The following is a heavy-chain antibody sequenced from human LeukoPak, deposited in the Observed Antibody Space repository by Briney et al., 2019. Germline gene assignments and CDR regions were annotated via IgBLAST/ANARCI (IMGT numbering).Heavy chain of an antibody. V-gene: IGHV3-11*01. CDR2: ISSSGDTI. CDR3: ARDAGSGFYPDY. CDR1: EFTFSDYY. J-gene: IGHJ4*02. D-gene: IGHD3-22*01. Sequence: TAGGSLRLSCAASEFTFSDYYMSWIRQAPGKGLECLSYISSSGDTIYYADSVKGRFSISGDNAKNSLYLQMNSLRAEDTAVYYCARDAGSGFYPDYWGQGTLVTVSS.